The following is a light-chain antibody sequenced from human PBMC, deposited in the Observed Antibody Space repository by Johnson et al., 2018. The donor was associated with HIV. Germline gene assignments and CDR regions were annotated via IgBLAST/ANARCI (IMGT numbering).Light chain of an antibody. CDR2: ENN. CDR1: TSNIDSND. CDR3: GTWDSTLSAGGYV. J-gene: IGLJ1*01. V-gene: IGLV1-51*02. Sequence: QSVLTQPPSVSAAPGQKVSISCSGSTSNIDSNDVSWYQQVPGTAPKLLIYENNKRPSGIPDRFSGSKSGTSATLGITGLQTWDEADYYCGTWDSTLSAGGYVFGTGTKVTVL.